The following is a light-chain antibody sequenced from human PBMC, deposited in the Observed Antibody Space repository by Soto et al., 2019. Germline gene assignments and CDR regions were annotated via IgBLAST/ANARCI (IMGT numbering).Light chain of an antibody. CDR1: QDISSW. Sequence: DIQMTQSPSSVSASVGDRVTITCRASQDISSWLAWYQQKAGKAPEVLIYGASILQSGVPSRFSGSGSGTDFTLTISSLQPEDFATYYCQQSSSFPLTFGGGTKVEIK. V-gene: IGKV1-12*01. CDR3: QQSSSFPLT. J-gene: IGKJ4*01. CDR2: GAS.